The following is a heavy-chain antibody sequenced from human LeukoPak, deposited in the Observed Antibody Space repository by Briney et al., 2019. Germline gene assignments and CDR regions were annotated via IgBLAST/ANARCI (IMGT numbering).Heavy chain of an antibody. CDR1: GYTFTSYF. J-gene: IGHJ4*02. Sequence: ASVKVFCKASGYTFTSYFMHWVRQAPGQGLDWMGIINPSGGSTSYAQKYQSRTTMTRDTSTRTVYMELSSMRSEDAAVYYCGRDSADYGDYGYWGQGTLVIVSS. CDR2: INPSGGST. V-gene: IGHV1-46*01. CDR3: GRDSADYGDYGY. D-gene: IGHD4-17*01.